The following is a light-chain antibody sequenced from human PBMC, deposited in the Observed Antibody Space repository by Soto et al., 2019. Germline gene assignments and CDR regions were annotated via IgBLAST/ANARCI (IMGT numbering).Light chain of an antibody. CDR1: QYISASY. V-gene: IGKV3-20*01. CDR2: GSS. J-gene: IGKJ1*01. CDR3: QQYGSSPPWT. Sequence: EIVLTQFPGTLSLAPGERSTLSCRTSQYISASYLAWYQQKPGQAPRLLIFGSSNRAIGTPDRFSGSGSGTDFTLIINRLEPEDFAVYYCQQYGSSPPWTFGQGTKVDIK.